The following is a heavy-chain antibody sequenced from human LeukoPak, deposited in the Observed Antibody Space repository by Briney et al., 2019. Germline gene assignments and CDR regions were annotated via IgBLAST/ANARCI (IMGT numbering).Heavy chain of an antibody. J-gene: IGHJ4*02. CDR2: INPNSGGT. Sequence: GASVKVSCKASGYTFTSYGISWVRQAPGQGLEWMGWINPNSGGTNYAQKFQGRVTMTRDTSISTAYMELSRLRSDDTAVYYCARAGITGTTPDYWGQGTLVTVSS. V-gene: IGHV1-2*02. CDR3: ARAGITGTTPDY. CDR1: GYTFTSYG. D-gene: IGHD1-20*01.